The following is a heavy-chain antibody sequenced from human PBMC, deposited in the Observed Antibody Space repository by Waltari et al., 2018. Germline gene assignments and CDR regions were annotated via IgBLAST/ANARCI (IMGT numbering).Heavy chain of an antibody. CDR3: ARQLNPRAPYFDR. V-gene: IGHV4-31*03. J-gene: IGHJ4*02. CDR2: IHHSGGI. CDR1: GGPLSSGSYY. Sequence: QVQLQESGPGLVKPSQTLSLTCIVSGGPLSSGSYYWSGIRQHPGKALEWIGYIHHSGGIRYNPCLEGRATIRVDTSKNQLSLRLNSVSAADTAVYYCARQLNPRAPYFDRWGQGALVTVAS.